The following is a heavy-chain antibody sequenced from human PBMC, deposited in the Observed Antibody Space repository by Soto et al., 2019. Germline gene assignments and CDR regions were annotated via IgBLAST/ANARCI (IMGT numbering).Heavy chain of an antibody. V-gene: IGHV4-59*01. CDR1: GGSISANY. CDR2: IHFSGSS. J-gene: IGHJ3*02. D-gene: IGHD2-8*02. Sequence: SETLSLTFTVTGGSISANYWSWVRQPPGEELEWIGYIHFSGSSSYNPSLKSRITISGDTSKNQFSLKVTSVIAADTAVYYCARGGDPTAGGTGAFDIWGQGIMVT. CDR3: ARGGDPTAGGTGAFDI.